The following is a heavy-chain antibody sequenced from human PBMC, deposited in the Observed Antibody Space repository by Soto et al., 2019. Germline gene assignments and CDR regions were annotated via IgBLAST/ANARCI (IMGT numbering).Heavy chain of an antibody. D-gene: IGHD2-2*01. CDR3: AREGVQLLLRPFDY. V-gene: IGHV3-7*01. Sequence: GGSLRLSCAASGFTFSSYWMSWVRQAPGKGLELVANIKQDGSEKYYVDSVKGRFTISRDNAKNSLYLQMNSLRAEDTAVYYCAREGVQLLLRPFDYWGQGTLVTVSS. CDR1: GFTFSSYW. J-gene: IGHJ4*02. CDR2: IKQDGSEK.